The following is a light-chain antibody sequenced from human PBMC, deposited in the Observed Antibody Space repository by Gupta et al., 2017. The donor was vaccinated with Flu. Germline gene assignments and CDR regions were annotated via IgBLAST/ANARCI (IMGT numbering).Light chain of an antibody. J-gene: IGLJ3*02. CDR1: SSDVGSYNL. V-gene: IGLV2-23*02. CDR3: CSYAGSSTFT. Sequence: TSSDVGSYNLVSWYQQHPGKAPKLMIYEVSKRPSGVSNRFSGSKSGNTASLTISGLQAEDEADYYCCSYAGSSTFTFGGGTKLTVL. CDR2: EVS.